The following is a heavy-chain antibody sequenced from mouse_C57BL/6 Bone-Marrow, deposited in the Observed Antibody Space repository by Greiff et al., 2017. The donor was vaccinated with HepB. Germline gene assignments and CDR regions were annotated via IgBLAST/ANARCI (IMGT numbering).Heavy chain of an antibody. CDR3: ARWWFSWFAY. Sequence: ESGAELARPGASVKLSCKASGYTFTSYGISWVKQRTGQGLEWIGEIYPRSGNTYYNEKFKGKATLTADKSSSTAYMELRSLTSEDSAVYFCARWWFSWFAYWGQGTLVTVSA. J-gene: IGHJ3*01. V-gene: IGHV1-81*01. CDR2: IYPRSGNT. D-gene: IGHD1-1*02. CDR1: GYTFTSYG.